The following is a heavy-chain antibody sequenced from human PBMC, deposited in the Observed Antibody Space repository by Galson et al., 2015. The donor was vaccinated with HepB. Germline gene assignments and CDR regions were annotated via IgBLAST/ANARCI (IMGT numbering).Heavy chain of an antibody. CDR3: ATMGIAVAGTFDY. CDR1: GFTFSSYG. J-gene: IGHJ4*02. D-gene: IGHD6-19*01. CDR2: IWYDGSNK. Sequence: SLRLSCAASGFTFSSYGMHWVRQAPGKGLEWVAVIWYDGSNKYYADSVKGRFTISRDNSKNTLYLQMNSLRAEDTAVYYCATMGIAVAGTFDYWGQGTLVTVSS. V-gene: IGHV3-33*01.